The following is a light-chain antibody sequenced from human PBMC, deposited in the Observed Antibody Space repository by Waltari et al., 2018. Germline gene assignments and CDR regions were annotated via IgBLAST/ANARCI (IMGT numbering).Light chain of an antibody. V-gene: IGKV3-20*01. CDR3: QHYGYSLWT. J-gene: IGKJ1*01. Sequence: EIVLTQSPGTLSLSPGEGATISCRASQSVSSSYLAWYQQKPGQAPRLLIYAASSRATGIPDRFSGSGSGTGFTLTISRLEPEDFAVYYCQHYGYSLWTFGQGTKVEIK. CDR1: QSVSSSY. CDR2: AAS.